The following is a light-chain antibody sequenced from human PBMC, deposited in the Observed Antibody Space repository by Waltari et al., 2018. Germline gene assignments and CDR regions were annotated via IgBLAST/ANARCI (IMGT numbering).Light chain of an antibody. CDR3: AAWDDTLNGYV. Sequence: QSVLTQPPSTSGTPGQRVTISCSGSSSNIGTNPVNWYQHLPGTAPKLLIYSSNQRPSGVPGRFSGSKSGPSASLAISGLQSEDEADYYCAAWDDTLNGYVFGTGTKVTVL. J-gene: IGLJ1*01. CDR1: SSNIGTNP. CDR2: SSN. V-gene: IGLV1-44*01.